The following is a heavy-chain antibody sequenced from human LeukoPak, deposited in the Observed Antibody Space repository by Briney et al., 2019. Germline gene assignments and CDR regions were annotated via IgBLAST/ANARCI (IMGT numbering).Heavy chain of an antibody. CDR1: GFTFDSFS. Sequence: GGSLRLSCAASGFTFDSFSINWVRQAPGKGLEWVASISSSTTYIYYAGSVKGRFTISRDNAKNSLYLQMNSLRAEDTAVYYCARDLWHIARYGHYMDVWGKGTTVTISS. CDR3: ARDLWHIARYGHYMDV. CDR2: ISSSTTYI. J-gene: IGHJ6*03. D-gene: IGHD2-21*01. V-gene: IGHV3-21*01.